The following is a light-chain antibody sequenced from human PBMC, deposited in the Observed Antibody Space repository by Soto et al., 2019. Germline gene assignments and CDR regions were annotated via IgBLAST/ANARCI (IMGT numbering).Light chain of an antibody. CDR1: QSISSW. CDR3: PQYNSNPWT. J-gene: IGKJ1*01. CDR2: AAS. Sequence: DIQMTQSPSTLSASVGDRVTSTFRASQSISSWFAWYQQKPGTAPKLLSYAASYLESGVPSRFSGSRSGTDVTLTSSSLQPDDSATYDCPQYNSNPWTCGQGTEVDVK. V-gene: IGKV1-5*01.